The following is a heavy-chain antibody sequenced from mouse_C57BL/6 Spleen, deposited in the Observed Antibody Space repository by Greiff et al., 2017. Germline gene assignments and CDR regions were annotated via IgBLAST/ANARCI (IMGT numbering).Heavy chain of an antibody. V-gene: IGHV2-2*01. Sequence: QVQLKQSGPGLVQPSQSLSITCTVSGFSLTSYGVHWVRQSPGKGLEWLGVIWRGGSTDYNAAFISRLSISKDNSKSQVFFKMNSLQADDTAIYYCARPYDYDDGMDYWGQGTSVTVSS. CDR2: IWRGGST. CDR1: GFSLTSYG. CDR3: ARPYDYDDGMDY. D-gene: IGHD2-4*01. J-gene: IGHJ4*01.